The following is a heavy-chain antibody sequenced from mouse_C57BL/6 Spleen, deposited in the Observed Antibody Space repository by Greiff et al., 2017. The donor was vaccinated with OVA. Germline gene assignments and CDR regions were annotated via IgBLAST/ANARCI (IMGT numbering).Heavy chain of an antibody. J-gene: IGHJ1*03. CDR3: TTVDHWYFDV. CDR2: IDPENGDT. Sequence: VQLQQSGAELVRPGASVKLSCTASGFNIKDDYMHWVKQRPEQGLEWIGWIDPENGDTEYASKFQGKATITADTSSNTAYLQLSSLTSEDTAVYYCTTVDHWYFDVWGTGTTVTVSS. V-gene: IGHV14-4*01. CDR1: GFNIKDDY.